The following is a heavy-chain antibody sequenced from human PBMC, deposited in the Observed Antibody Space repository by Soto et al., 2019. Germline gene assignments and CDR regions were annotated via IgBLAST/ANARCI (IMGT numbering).Heavy chain of an antibody. CDR1: GFTFDDYA. J-gene: IGHJ4*02. D-gene: IGHD6-19*01. CDR3: AKTVQRWLVLAYFDY. Sequence: GGSLRLSCAASGFTFDDYAMHWVRQAPGKGLEWVSGISWNSGSIGYADSVKGRFTISRDNAKNSLYLQMNNLRAEDTALYYCAKTVQRWLVLAYFDYWGQGTLVTVSS. CDR2: ISWNSGSI. V-gene: IGHV3-9*01.